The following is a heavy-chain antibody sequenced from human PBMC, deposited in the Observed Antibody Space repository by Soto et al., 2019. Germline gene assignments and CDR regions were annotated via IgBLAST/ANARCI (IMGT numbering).Heavy chain of an antibody. J-gene: IGHJ5*02. CDR3: ARDRVEMATLSWFDP. D-gene: IGHD5-12*01. CDR1: GYTFTSYG. Sequence: ASVKVSCKASGYTFTSYGISWVRQAPGQGLEWMGWISAYNGNTNYAQKLQGRVTMTTDTSTSTAYMELRSLRSDDTAVYYCARDRVEMATLSWFDPWGQGTLVTVSS. CDR2: ISAYNGNT. V-gene: IGHV1-18*01.